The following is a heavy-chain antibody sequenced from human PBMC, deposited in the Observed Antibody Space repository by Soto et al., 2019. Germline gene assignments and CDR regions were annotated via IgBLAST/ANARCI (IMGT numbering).Heavy chain of an antibody. D-gene: IGHD2-15*01. J-gene: IGHJ4*02. Sequence: PSETLSLTCTVSGGSISSYYWSWIRQPPGKGLEWIGYIYYSGSTNYNPSLKSRVTISVDTSKNQFSLKLSSVTAADTAVYYCARGNTVVMYYFDYWSQGTLVTVSS. CDR2: IYYSGST. V-gene: IGHV4-59*01. CDR1: GGSISSYY. CDR3: ARGNTVVMYYFDY.